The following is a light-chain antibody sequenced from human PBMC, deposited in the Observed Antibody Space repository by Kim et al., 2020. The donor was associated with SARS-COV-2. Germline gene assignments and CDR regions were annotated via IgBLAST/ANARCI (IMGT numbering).Light chain of an antibody. CDR2: DAS. CDR1: QGIGSA. Sequence: AIQLTQSPSSLSASVGDRVNITCRASQGIGSALDWYQQKPGKSLRLLIYDASTLDSGVPSRFSGSASGTDFTLTIISLQPEDFATYYCQQFSSYVITFGQGTRLEIK. V-gene: IGKV1-13*02. J-gene: IGKJ5*01. CDR3: QQFSSYVIT.